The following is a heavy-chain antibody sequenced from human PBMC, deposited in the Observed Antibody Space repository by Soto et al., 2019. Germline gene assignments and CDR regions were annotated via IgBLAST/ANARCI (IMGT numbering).Heavy chain of an antibody. Sequence: QVQLVQSGGEVKKLGASVKVSCRASGYTFSNYGITWVRQAPGQGLEWMGWISAYNGNTNYAQKLQGRVTMTTDTTTNTVYMELRSLRSDDTAVYYCAREGLLPYYYYGMDVWGQGTTVTVSS. D-gene: IGHD2-15*01. CDR3: AREGLLPYYYYGMDV. V-gene: IGHV1-18*01. CDR2: ISAYNGNT. J-gene: IGHJ6*02. CDR1: GYTFSNYG.